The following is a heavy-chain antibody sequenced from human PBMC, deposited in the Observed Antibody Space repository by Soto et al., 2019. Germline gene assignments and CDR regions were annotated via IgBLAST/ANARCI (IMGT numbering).Heavy chain of an antibody. V-gene: IGHV1-18*01. J-gene: IGHJ6*03. CDR1: GYTFTSYG. Sequence: QVQLVQSGAEVKKPGASVKVSCKASGYTFTSYGISWVRQAPGQGLEWMGWISAYNGNTNYAQKLQGRVTMTTDTSTSTGYMELRSLRSDDTAVYYCARAHMVRGVIPYYYYYMDVWGKGTTVTVSS. CDR2: ISAYNGNT. CDR3: ARAHMVRGVIPYYYYYMDV. D-gene: IGHD3-10*01.